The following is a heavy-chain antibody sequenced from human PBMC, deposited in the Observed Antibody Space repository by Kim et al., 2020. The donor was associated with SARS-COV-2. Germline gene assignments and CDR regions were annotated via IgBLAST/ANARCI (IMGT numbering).Heavy chain of an antibody. Sequence: SETLSLTCAVSGGSISSSNWWSWVRQPPGKGLEWIGEIYHSGSTNYNPSLKSRVTISVDKSKNQFSLKLSSVTAADTAVYYCATITYSSSSTLGTTVDYWGQGTLVTVSS. J-gene: IGHJ4*02. CDR2: IYHSGST. D-gene: IGHD6-6*01. CDR3: ATITYSSSSTLGTTVDY. CDR1: GGSISSSNW. V-gene: IGHV4-4*02.